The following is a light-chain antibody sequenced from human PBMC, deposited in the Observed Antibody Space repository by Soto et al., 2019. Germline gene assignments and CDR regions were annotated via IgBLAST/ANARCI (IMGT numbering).Light chain of an antibody. J-gene: IGLJ2*01. CDR1: SGSIADNY. V-gene: IGLV6-57*01. CDR2: EDN. Sequence: NFMLTQPHSVSESPGKTVTISCTRSSGSIADNYVQWYQQRPGSSPTTVIYEDNQRPSRVPDRFSGSIDSSSNSASLTISRLKTEDEADYYCQSYDASNFWVFGGGTKLTVL. CDR3: QSYDASNFWV.